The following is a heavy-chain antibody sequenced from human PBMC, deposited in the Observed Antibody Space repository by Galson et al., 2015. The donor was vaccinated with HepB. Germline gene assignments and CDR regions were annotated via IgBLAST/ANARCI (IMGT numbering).Heavy chain of an antibody. CDR2: ISVSGGGT. CDR3: AKCPTVTTPADV. D-gene: IGHD4-17*01. Sequence: SLRLSCAASGFTFSSYAMSWVRQAPGKGLEWVSSISVSGGGTYYADSVKGRFTISRDNSKNTLYLQMNSLRAEDTAVYYCAKCPTVTTPADVWGQGTTVTVSS. J-gene: IGHJ6*02. V-gene: IGHV3-23*01. CDR1: GFTFSSYA.